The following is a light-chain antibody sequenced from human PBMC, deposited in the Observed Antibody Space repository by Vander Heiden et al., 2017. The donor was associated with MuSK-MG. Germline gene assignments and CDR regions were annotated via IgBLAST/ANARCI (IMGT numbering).Light chain of an antibody. Sequence: IVLTQSPATLSLSPGERATLSCRASQSVSSYLAWYQQKPGQAPRLLVYDASNRANGIPDRFSGSGSGTDFTLTSTSREPEDFAVYYCQQRYNWITFGGGTKVEIK. CDR3: QQRYNWIT. CDR2: DAS. J-gene: IGKJ4*01. CDR1: QSVSSY. V-gene: IGKV3-11*01.